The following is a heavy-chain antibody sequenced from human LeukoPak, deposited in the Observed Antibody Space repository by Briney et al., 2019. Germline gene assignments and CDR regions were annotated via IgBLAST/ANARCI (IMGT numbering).Heavy chain of an antibody. CDR1: GFTFSGSA. CDR2: IRSKANSYAT. CDR3: TSQYYDSSGPFDD. Sequence: GGSLRLSCAASGFTFSGSAMHWVRQASGKGLEWVGRIRSKANSYATAYAASVKGRFTISRDDSKNTAYLQMNSLKTEDTAVYYCTSQYYDSSGPFDDWGQGTLVTVSS. V-gene: IGHV3-73*01. D-gene: IGHD3-22*01. J-gene: IGHJ5*02.